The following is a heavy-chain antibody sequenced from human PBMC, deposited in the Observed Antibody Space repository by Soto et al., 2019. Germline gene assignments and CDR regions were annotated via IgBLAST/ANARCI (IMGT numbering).Heavy chain of an antibody. J-gene: IGHJ3*02. Sequence: ASVKVSCKASGYTFTGYYMHWVRRAPGQGLEWMGWINPNSGGTNYAQKFQGWVTMTRDTSISTAYMELSRLRSDDTAVYYCARAKSEKYYDFWSGYYARPDAFDIWGQGTMVTVSS. CDR2: INPNSGGT. D-gene: IGHD3-3*01. V-gene: IGHV1-2*04. CDR1: GYTFTGYY. CDR3: ARAKSEKYYDFWSGYYARPDAFDI.